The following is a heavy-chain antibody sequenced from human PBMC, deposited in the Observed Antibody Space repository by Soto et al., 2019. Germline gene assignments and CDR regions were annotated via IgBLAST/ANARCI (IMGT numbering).Heavy chain of an antibody. Sequence: SETLSLTCTVSGGSISSYYWSWIRQPPGKGLEWIGSIYYSGSTYYNPSLKSRVTISVDTSKNQFSLKLSSVTAADTAVYYCARTTRIAAAGIYYFDYWGQGTLVTAPQ. CDR2: IYYSGST. CDR1: GGSISSYY. J-gene: IGHJ4*02. D-gene: IGHD6-13*01. CDR3: ARTTRIAAAGIYYFDY. V-gene: IGHV4-59*05.